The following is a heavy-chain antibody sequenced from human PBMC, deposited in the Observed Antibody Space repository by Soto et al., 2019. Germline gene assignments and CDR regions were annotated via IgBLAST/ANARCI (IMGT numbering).Heavy chain of an antibody. J-gene: IGHJ5*02. Sequence: ASVKVSCKASGYTFTSYAMHWVRQAPGQRLEWMGWINAGNGNTKYSQKFQGRVTITRDTSASTAYMELSSLRSEDTAVYYCARGKVVPAASICCSWFDPWGQGTLVTVSS. V-gene: IGHV1-3*01. CDR1: GYTFTSYA. CDR3: ARGKVVPAASICCSWFDP. CDR2: INAGNGNT. D-gene: IGHD2-2*01.